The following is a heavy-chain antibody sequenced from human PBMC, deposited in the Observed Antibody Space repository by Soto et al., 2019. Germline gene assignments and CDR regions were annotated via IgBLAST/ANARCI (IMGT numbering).Heavy chain of an antibody. J-gene: IGHJ5*01. CDR3: ARGYSRPDWFDS. V-gene: IGHV4-31*01. CDR1: GGYISSAGSF. CDR2: MSHSETT. D-gene: IGHD5-12*01. Sequence: QVQLQESGPGLRKPSQTLFLTCTVSGGYISSAGSFWSWVRQHPGKGLEWIGYMSHSETTHYNSSLXSXITISIDTSKNQFSLNLDSLTAADTAVYYCARGYSRPDWFDSWGPGTLVIVSS.